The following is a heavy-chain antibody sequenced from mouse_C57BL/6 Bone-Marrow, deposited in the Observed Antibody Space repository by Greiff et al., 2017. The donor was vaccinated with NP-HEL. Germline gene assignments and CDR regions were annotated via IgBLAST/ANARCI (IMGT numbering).Heavy chain of an antibody. CDR3: ARSYYYGSRYFDY. J-gene: IGHJ2*01. D-gene: IGHD1-1*01. CDR2: IDPSDSYT. Sequence: VQLQQPGAELVRPGTSVKLSCKASGYTFTSYWMHWVKQRPGQGLEWIGVIDPSDSYTNYNQKFKGKATLTVDTSSSTAYMQLSSLTSEDSAVYYCARSYYYGSRYFDYWGQGTTLTVSS. V-gene: IGHV1-59*01. CDR1: GYTFTSYW.